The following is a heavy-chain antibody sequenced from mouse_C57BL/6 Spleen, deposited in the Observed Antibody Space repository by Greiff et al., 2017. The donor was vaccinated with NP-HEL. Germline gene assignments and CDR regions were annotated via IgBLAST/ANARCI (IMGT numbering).Heavy chain of an antibody. CDR1: GYAFSSSW. Sequence: QVQLKESGPELVKPGASVKISCKASGYAFSSSWMNWVKQRPGKGLEWIGRIYPGDGDTNYNGKFKGKATLTADKSFSTAYMQLSSLTSEDSAVYFCARGDYGSSSWFAYWGQGTLVTVSA. CDR2: IYPGDGDT. V-gene: IGHV1-82*01. CDR3: ARGDYGSSSWFAY. D-gene: IGHD1-1*01. J-gene: IGHJ3*01.